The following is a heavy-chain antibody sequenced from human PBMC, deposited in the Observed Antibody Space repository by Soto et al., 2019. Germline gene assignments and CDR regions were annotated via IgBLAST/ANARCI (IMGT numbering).Heavy chain of an antibody. J-gene: IGHJ4*02. CDR1: GYTFTSYG. D-gene: IGHD3-16*02. V-gene: IGHV1-18*01. CDR3: ARDQTYYDYVWGSYRYVYYFDY. Sequence: GASVKVSCKASGYTFTSYGISWVRQAPGQGLEWMGWISAYNGNTNYAQKLQGRVTMTTDTSTSTAYMELRSLRSDDTAVYYCARDQTYYDYVWGSYRYVYYFDYWGQGTLVTVSS. CDR2: ISAYNGNT.